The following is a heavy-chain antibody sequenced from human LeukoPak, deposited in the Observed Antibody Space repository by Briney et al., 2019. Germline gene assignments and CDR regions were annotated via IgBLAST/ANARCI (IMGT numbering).Heavy chain of an antibody. V-gene: IGHV4-4*02. CDR2: IYHSGST. Sequence: PSGTLSLTCAVSGGSISSSNWWSWVRQPPGKGLEWIGEIYHSGSTNYNPSLKSRVTISVDKSKNQFSLKLSSVTAADTAVYYCASPSSGYDSYAFDIWGQGTMVTVSS. CDR1: GGSISSSNW. CDR3: ASPSSGYDSYAFDI. J-gene: IGHJ3*02. D-gene: IGHD3-22*01.